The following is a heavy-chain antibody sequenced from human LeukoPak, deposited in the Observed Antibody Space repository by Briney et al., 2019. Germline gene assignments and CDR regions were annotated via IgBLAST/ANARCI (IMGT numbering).Heavy chain of an antibody. Sequence: PSETLSLTCAVYGGSFIGNYWTWIRQPPGKGLEWIGEINHRGSTNYNPSLKSRVTISVDTSNNQVSLELTSVTAADTAVYYCARSIGYSYGYEALINAFDIWGQGTMVTVSS. CDR1: GGSFIGNY. V-gene: IGHV4-34*01. CDR3: ARSIGYSYGYEALINAFDI. CDR2: INHRGST. J-gene: IGHJ3*02. D-gene: IGHD5-18*01.